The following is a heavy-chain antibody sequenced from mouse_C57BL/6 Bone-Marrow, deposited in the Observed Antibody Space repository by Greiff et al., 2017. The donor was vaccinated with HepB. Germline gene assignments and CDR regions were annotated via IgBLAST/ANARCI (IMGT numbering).Heavy chain of an antibody. Sequence: VQLQQPGAELVKPGASVKLSCKASGYTFTSYWMHWVKQRPGQGLEWIGMIHPNSGSTNYNEKFKSKATLTVDKPSSTAYMQLSSLTSEDSAVYYCARSYYDYIFAYWGQGTLVTVSA. CDR1: GYTFTSYW. D-gene: IGHD2-4*01. CDR2: IHPNSGST. CDR3: ARSYYDYIFAY. V-gene: IGHV1-64*01. J-gene: IGHJ3*01.